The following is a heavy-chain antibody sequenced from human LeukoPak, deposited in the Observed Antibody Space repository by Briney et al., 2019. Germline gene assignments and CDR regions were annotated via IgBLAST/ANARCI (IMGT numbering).Heavy chain of an antibody. CDR1: GYTFTSYG. D-gene: IGHD3-22*01. CDR2: ISAYNGNA. J-gene: IGHJ3*02. Sequence: ASVKVSCKASGYTFTSYGISWVRQAPGQELEWMGWISAYNGNANYAQKLQGRVTMTTDTSTSTAYMELRSLRSDDTAVYYCARDEDYYDSSGPDAFDIWGQGTMVTVSS. V-gene: IGHV1-18*01. CDR3: ARDEDYYDSSGPDAFDI.